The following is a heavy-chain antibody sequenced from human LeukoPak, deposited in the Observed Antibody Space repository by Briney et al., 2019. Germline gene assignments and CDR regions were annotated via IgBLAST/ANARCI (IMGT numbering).Heavy chain of an antibody. J-gene: IGHJ3*02. CDR3: ASAIFVENAFDI. CDR1: GGSIGSYY. V-gene: IGHV4-59*01. D-gene: IGHD3-3*01. Sequence: SETLSLTCTVSGGSIGSYYWSWIRQPPGKGLEWIGYVYYSGSAHYNPSLKSRVTISVDTSKSQFSLKLSSVTAADTAVYYCASAIFVENAFDIWGQGTMVTVSS. CDR2: VYYSGSA.